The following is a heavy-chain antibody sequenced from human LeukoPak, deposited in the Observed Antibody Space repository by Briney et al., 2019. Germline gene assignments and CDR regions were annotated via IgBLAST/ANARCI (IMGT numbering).Heavy chain of an antibody. CDR1: GGTFSSYA. Sequence: GSSVKVSCKASGGTFSSYAISWVRQAPGQGLEWMGGIIPIFGTANYAQKFQGRVTITADESTSTAYMELSSLRSEDTAVYYCARDGGYCSSTSCYVPGYWGQGTLVTVSS. D-gene: IGHD2-2*01. J-gene: IGHJ4*02. V-gene: IGHV1-69*01. CDR2: IIPIFGTA. CDR3: ARDGGYCSSTSCYVPGY.